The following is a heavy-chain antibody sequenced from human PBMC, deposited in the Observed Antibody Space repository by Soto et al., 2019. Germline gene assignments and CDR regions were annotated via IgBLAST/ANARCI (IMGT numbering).Heavy chain of an antibody. CDR1: GFTFNSYY. CDR3: VSDWSDGYDHAFNL. V-gene: IGHV3-7*03. J-gene: IGHJ4*02. CDR2: IKPDGSEK. D-gene: IGHD2-21*01. Sequence: EVQLVESGGGLVQPGGSLRLSCAASGFTFNSYYMSWVRQAPGEGLEWVANIKPDGSEKYYVDSVEGRFTISRDNARNSLYMQINSRRAEDMSVYYCVSDWSDGYDHAFNLWCQGTPVTVAS.